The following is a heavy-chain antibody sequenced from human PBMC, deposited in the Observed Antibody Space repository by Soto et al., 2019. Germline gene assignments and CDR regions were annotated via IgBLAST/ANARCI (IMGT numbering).Heavy chain of an antibody. CDR3: ATEGGVRSPFDP. V-gene: IGHV4-59*01. D-gene: IGHD3-3*01. Sequence: SGTLSLTSTVSGGCIRSYYWSWIRQPPGKGLEWIGYIYYSGSTNYNPSLKSRVTISVDTSKNQFSLKLTSVTAADTAMYYCATEGGVRSPFDPWGQGTLVTVSS. CDR1: GGCIRSYY. CDR2: IYYSGST. J-gene: IGHJ5*02.